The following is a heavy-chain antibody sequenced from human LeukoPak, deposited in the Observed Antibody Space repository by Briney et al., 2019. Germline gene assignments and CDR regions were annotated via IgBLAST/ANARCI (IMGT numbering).Heavy chain of an antibody. CDR1: GYTFTNYD. D-gene: IGHD3-22*01. J-gene: IGHJ4*02. Sequence: GASVKVSCKVSGYTFTNYDINWVRQATGQGLEWMGWMNPNNGNTAYAQKFQGRVTITRNTSISTAYMELSSLRSDDTAVYYCAREDYYDSGSNDYWGQGTLVTVSS. CDR3: AREDYYDSGSNDY. V-gene: IGHV1-8*03. CDR2: MNPNNGNT.